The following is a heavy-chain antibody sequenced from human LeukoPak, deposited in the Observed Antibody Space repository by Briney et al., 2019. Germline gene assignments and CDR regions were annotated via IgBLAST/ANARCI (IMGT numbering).Heavy chain of an antibody. CDR3: ARGPYYFDSSGAFDI. J-gene: IGHJ3*02. D-gene: IGHD3-22*01. V-gene: IGHV4-39*07. Sequence: SETLSLTCTVSGGSISSSSYYWGWIRQPPGKGLEWIGSIYYSGSTYYNPSLKSRVTISVDTSKNQFSLKPSSVTAADTAVYYCARGPYYFDSSGAFDIWGQGTMVTVSS. CDR2: IYYSGST. CDR1: GGSISSSSYY.